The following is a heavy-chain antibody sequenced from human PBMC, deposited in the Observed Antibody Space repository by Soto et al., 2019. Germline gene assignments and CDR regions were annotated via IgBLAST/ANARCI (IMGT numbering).Heavy chain of an antibody. CDR2: IYYSGST. CDR3: AGKNWNYVYYYYGMDV. D-gene: IGHD1-7*01. J-gene: IGHJ6*02. V-gene: IGHV4-34*01. Sequence: SETLSLTCAVYGGSFSGYYWSWIRQHPGKGLEWIGDIYYSGSTNYNPSLKSRVTISVDTSKNQFSLKLSSVTAADTAVYYCAGKNWNYVYYYYGMDVWGQGTTVTVSS. CDR1: GGSFSGYY.